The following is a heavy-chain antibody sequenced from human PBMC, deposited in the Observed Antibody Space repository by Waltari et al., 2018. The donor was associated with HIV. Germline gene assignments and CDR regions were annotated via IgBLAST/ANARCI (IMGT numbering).Heavy chain of an antibody. Sequence: QVHLQQWGAGLLNPSETLSLTCAVSGESFSIYFWSWIRQSPGKGLEWIGETHHTGSTNHTPSLTGRITISADPSKNRASLKLTSVTSGDRAIYYCVREAGYCSAGRCDSEEHWGQGTLVAVSP. J-gene: IGHJ4*02. CDR1: GESFSIYF. V-gene: IGHV4-34*01. D-gene: IGHD2-15*01. CDR2: THHTGST. CDR3: VREAGYCSAGRCDSEEH.